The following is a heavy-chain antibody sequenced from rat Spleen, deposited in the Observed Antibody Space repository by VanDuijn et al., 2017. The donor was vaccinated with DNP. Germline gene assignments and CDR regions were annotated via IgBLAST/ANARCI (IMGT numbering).Heavy chain of an antibody. CDR3: TRHQYYDGTYYNWFAY. D-gene: IGHD1-12*02. CDR1: GFTFSYYH. CDR2: IHTGGTTT. J-gene: IGHJ3*01. V-gene: IGHV5S13*01. Sequence: EVKLVESGGGLVQPGRSLKLSCAASGFTFSYYHMAWVRQAPKKGLEWVASIHTGGTTTYYRDSVRGRFTISRDNAKNTQYLQMDSLRSDDTATYYCTRHQYYDGTYYNWFAYWGQGTLVTVSS.